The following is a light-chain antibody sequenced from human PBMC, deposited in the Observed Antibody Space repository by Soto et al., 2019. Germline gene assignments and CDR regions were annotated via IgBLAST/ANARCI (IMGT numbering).Light chain of an antibody. CDR3: QQHDTPPHN. V-gene: IGKV1-33*01. J-gene: IGKJ4*01. Sequence: DIQMTQSPSSLSASVGDRVTLTCQASQDISNFLNWYQQKPGRAPKILIYDASKLETGVPSRFSGSGSGTDFTFTISRLQPEDFSTYYCQQHDTPPHNFGGGTKVDIK. CDR2: DAS. CDR1: QDISNF.